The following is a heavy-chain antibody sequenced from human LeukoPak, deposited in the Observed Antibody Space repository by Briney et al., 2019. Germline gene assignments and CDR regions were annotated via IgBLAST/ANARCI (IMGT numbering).Heavy chain of an antibody. V-gene: IGHV3-23*01. J-gene: IGHJ4*02. D-gene: IGHD3-10*01. CDR3: AKRGVVIRIILVGFHKEAYYFDS. CDR2: ISDSGGRT. CDR1: GITLSNYG. Sequence: GGSLRLSCAVSGITLSNYGMSWVRQAPGKGLEWVAGISDSGGRTNYADSVKGRFTISRDNPKNTLYLQMNSLRAEDTAVYFCAKRGVVIRIILVGFHKEAYYFDSWGQGALVTVSS.